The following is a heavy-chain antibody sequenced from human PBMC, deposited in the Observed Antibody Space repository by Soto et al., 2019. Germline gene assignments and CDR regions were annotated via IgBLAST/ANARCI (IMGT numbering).Heavy chain of an antibody. CDR2: MNPNSGNT. D-gene: IGHD6-19*01. CDR1: GYTFTSYD. V-gene: IGHV1-8*01. CDR3: ATYGWSYYYYYGMDV. J-gene: IGHJ6*02. Sequence: ASVKVSCKASGYTFTSYDINWVRQATGQGLEWTGWMNPNSGNTGYAQKFQGRVTMTEDTSTDTAYMELSSLRSEDTAVYYCATYGWSYYYYYGMDVWGQGTTVTVSS.